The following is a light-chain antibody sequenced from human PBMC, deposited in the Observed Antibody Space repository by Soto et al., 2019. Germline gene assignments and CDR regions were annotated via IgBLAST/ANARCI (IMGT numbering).Light chain of an antibody. V-gene: IGLV2-14*01. Sequence: QSVMTQPPSVSAAPGQKVTISCSGSSSNIGGNSVSWYQQLPGTAPKLLIYEVTNRPSGISNRFSGSKSGNTASLTISGLQAEDEADYYCSSYTSRSTVLFGGGTKLTVL. CDR2: EVT. CDR3: SSYTSRSTVL. CDR1: SSNIGGNS. J-gene: IGLJ2*01.